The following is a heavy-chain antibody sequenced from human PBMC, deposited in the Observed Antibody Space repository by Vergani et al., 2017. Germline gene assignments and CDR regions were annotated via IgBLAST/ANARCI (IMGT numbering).Heavy chain of an antibody. D-gene: IGHD4-17*01. CDR2: ISGSGGST. CDR3: AKESLWGGYGDPSSGY. J-gene: IGHJ4*02. V-gene: IGHV3-23*04. CDR1: GFTVSSNY. Sequence: EVQLVETGGGLIQPGGSLRLSCAASGFTVSSNYMSWVRQAPGKGLEWVSAISGSGGSTYYADSVKGRFTISRDNSKNTLYLQMNSLRAEDTAVYYCAKESLWGGYGDPSSGYWGQGTLVTVSS.